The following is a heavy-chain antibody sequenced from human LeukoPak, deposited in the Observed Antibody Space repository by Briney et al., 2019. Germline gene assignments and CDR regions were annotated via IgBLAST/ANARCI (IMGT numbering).Heavy chain of an antibody. J-gene: IGHJ6*03. CDR1: GYTFTSYD. D-gene: IGHD5-18*01. Sequence: GASVKVSCKASGYTFTSYDINWVRQATGQGLEWMGWMNPNSGNTGYAQKFQGRVTMTRNTSISTAYMELSSLRSEDTAVYYCARGTGYSYGYHYYYYYYMDVWGKGTTVTVSS. V-gene: IGHV1-8*01. CDR2: MNPNSGNT. CDR3: ARGTGYSYGYHYYYYYYMDV.